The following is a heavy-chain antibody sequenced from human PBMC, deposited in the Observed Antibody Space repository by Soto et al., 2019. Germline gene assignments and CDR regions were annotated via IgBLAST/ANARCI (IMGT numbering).Heavy chain of an antibody. CDR3: AKDGYTATVIGVDV. Sequence: GGSLRLSCAASGFIFSNYAMSWVRQAPGKGLEWVSAISGNGVTTYYADSVKGRFSISRDDSKNTLYLQMNSLRAEDTAVYYCAKDGYTATVIGVDVWGQGTTVTVS. D-gene: IGHD5-18*01. CDR2: ISGNGVTT. CDR1: GFIFSNYA. V-gene: IGHV3-23*01. J-gene: IGHJ6*02.